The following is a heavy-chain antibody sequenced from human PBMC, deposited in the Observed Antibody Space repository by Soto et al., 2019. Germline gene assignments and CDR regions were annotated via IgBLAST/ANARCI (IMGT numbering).Heavy chain of an antibody. CDR3: AGGERYSGRIFDY. D-gene: IGHD1-26*01. CDR1: GDSVSSNSAG. Sequence: PSQTLSLTCAITGDSVSSNSAGWSWVRQSPSRGLEWLGRTYYRSKWYYEYAVSVRGRITINPDTSKNQYSLQLNSVTPEDTAVYFCAGGERYSGRIFDYWGQGTRVTVAS. V-gene: IGHV6-1*01. J-gene: IGHJ4*01. CDR2: TYYRSKWYY.